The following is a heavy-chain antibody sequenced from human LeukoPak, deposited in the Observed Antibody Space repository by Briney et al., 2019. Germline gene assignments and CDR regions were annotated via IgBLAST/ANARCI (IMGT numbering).Heavy chain of an antibody. V-gene: IGHV4-30-4*01. D-gene: IGHD3-10*01. J-gene: IGHJ4*02. CDR1: GGSIRSGDYY. CDR2: IYYSGTT. CDR3: ARGPFGSGSYY. Sequence: PSETLSLTCTVSGGSIRSGDYYWSWIRQPPGKGLEWIGYIYYSGTTYYNPSLKSRVTIAVDTSKNQFSLKLTSVTAADTAVYFCARGPFGSGSYYWGQGTLVTVSS.